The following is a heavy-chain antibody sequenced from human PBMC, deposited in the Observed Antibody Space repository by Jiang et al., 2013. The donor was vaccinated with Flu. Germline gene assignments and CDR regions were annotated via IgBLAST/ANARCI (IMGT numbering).Heavy chain of an antibody. CDR3: ARAWFVVVPAATEPNWFDP. Sequence: GAEVKKPGASVKVSCKASGYTFTSYYMHWVRQAPGQGLEWMGIINPSGGSTSYAQKFQGRVTMTRDTSTSTVYMELSSLRSEDTAVYYCARAWFVVVPAATEPNWFDPWGQGTPGHRLL. D-gene: IGHD2-2*01. CDR1: GYTFTSYY. V-gene: IGHV1-46*01. CDR2: INPSGGST. J-gene: IGHJ5*02.